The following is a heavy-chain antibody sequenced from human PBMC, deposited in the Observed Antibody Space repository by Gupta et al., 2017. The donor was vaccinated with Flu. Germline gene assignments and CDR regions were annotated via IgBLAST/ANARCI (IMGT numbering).Heavy chain of an antibody. J-gene: IGHJ4*02. CDR3: ARIGPSGSYFDY. V-gene: IGHV3-33*01. D-gene: IGHD1-26*01. CDR2: IWYDGSNI. CDR1: GFTSSDYD. Sequence: VQLVESGGGVVQPGRSLRRSCAASGFTSSDYDMHWVRQAPGKGLEWVAVIWYDGSNIFYADSVKGRFTISRDNAKNMLYLQTNSLRAEDTAVYYCARIGPSGSYFDYWGQGSLVTVSS.